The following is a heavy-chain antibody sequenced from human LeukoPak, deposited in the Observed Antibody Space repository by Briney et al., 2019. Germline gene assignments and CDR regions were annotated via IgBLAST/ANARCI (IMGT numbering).Heavy chain of an antibody. J-gene: IGHJ4*02. D-gene: IGHD3-10*01. CDR1: GGSFSGYY. CDR2: INHSGST. Sequence: SETLSLTCAVYGGSFSGYYWSWIRQPPGKGLEWIGEINHSGSTNYNPSLKSRVTISVDTSKNQFSLKLSSVTAADTAVYYCARASYGSESYYFDYWGQGTLVTVSS. CDR3: ARASYGSESYYFDY. V-gene: IGHV4-34*01.